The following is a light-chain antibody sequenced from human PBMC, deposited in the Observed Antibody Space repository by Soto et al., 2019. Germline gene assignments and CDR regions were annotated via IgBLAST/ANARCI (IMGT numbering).Light chain of an antibody. J-gene: IGKJ3*01. Sequence: EIVMTQSPATLSVSPGERATLSCRASQSVSSSLAWYQQKPGQAPRLLIYGASTRATGIPARFSGSGSGTEFTLTISSLQSEDFAVYYCQQYNNWPPFTFGPGTRWISN. CDR1: QSVSSS. CDR2: GAS. CDR3: QQYNNWPPFT. V-gene: IGKV3-15*01.